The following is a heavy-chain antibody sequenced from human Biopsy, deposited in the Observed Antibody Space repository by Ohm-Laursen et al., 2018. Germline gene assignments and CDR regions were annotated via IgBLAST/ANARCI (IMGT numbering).Heavy chain of an antibody. CDR2: IWYDGTDK. CDR3: ARDRYYGSENYFSHYNMDV. D-gene: IGHD3-10*01. CDR1: GFTFSGYG. V-gene: IGHV3-33*01. J-gene: IGHJ6*03. Sequence: LSCTASGFTFSGYGMHWVRQAPGKGLEWVAVIWYDGTDKFYADSVKGRFTISRDNSKNTLYLHMNSLRAADTAVYYCARDRYYGSENYFSHYNMDVWGQGTTVTVSS.